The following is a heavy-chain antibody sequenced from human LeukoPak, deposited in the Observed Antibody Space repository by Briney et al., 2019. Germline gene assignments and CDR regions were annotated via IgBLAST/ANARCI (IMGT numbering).Heavy chain of an antibody. CDR2: IYYSGST. V-gene: IGHV4-30-4*01. CDR1: GGSISSGDYY. CDR3: ARVLQTKYYYGSGSYPDAFDI. Sequence: PSETLSLTCTVSGGSISSGDYYWSWIRQPPGKGLEWIGYIYYSGSTYYNPSLKSRVTISVDTSKNQFSLKLSSVTAADTAVYYCARVLQTKYYYGSGSYPDAFDIWGQGTMVTVSS. D-gene: IGHD3-10*01. J-gene: IGHJ3*02.